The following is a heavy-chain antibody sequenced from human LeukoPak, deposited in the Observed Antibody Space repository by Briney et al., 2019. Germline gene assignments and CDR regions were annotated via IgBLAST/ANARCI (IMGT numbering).Heavy chain of an antibody. D-gene: IGHD6-19*01. CDR3: ATRDPGIAVAGTFYYYGMDV. V-gene: IGHV1-8*01. Sequence: ASVKVSCKASGYTFTSYDINWVRQATGQGLEWMGWMNPNSGNTGYAQKFQGRVTMTRDTSISTAYMELSRLRSDDTAVYYCATRDPGIAVAGTFYYYGMDVWGQGTTVTVSS. CDR1: GYTFTSYD. CDR2: MNPNSGNT. J-gene: IGHJ6*02.